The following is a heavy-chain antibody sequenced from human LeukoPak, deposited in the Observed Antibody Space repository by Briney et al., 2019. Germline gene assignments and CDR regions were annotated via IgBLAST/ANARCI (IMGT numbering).Heavy chain of an antibody. V-gene: IGHV3-20*04. CDR2: INWNGGST. J-gene: IGHJ4*02. CDR1: GFTFDDYG. D-gene: IGHD1-1*01. CDR3: ARDDGWNARGKGPDY. Sequence: VGSLRLSCAASGFTFDDYGMSWVRQAPGKGLEWVSGINWNGGSTGYADSVKGRFTISRDNAKNSLYLRMNSLRAEDTALYYCARDDGWNARGKGPDYWGQGTLVTVSS.